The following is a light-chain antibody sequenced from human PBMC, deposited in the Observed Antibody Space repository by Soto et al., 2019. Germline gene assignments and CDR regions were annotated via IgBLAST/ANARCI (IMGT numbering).Light chain of an antibody. CDR1: NSDVGLYDF. Sequence: QSALTQPASVSGTPGQSITISCTGSNSDVGLYDFVSWYQHHPGRAPKLIVSEVSHRPSGISNRFSGSKSGNTASLTISGIQSHDQADYYCISYTSYDVRYLLGTWTKVTVL. CDR3: ISYTSYDVRYL. CDR2: EVS. J-gene: IGLJ1*01. V-gene: IGLV2-14*01.